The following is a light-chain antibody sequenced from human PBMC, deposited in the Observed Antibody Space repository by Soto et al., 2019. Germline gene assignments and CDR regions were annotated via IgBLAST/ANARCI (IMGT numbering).Light chain of an antibody. V-gene: IGLV2-11*01. Sequence: QSALTQPRSVSGSPGQSVTISCTGTTSDVGGYNHVSWYQQHPGKAPKLMIYDVTKRPSGVPDRFSGSKSGNTASLTISGLQAEDEADYYCCSYAYSNILVFGGGTQRTVL. CDR1: TSDVGGYNH. CDR3: CSYAYSNILV. CDR2: DVT. J-gene: IGLJ2*01.